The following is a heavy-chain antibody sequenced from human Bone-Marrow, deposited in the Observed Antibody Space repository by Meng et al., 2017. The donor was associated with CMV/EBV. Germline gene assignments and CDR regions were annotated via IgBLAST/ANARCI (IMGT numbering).Heavy chain of an antibody. D-gene: IGHD2-2*01. V-gene: IGHV3-48*03. CDR2: ISASGHTI. J-gene: IGHJ4*02. Sequence: GESLKISCGASTFTFRNYEMNWVRQSPGKGLEWVSYISASGHTIYYADSVKGRFTISRDNAKNSLYLQMNSLRAEDTAVYYCARDPRVKSYVVVPAASDYWGQGTMVTVSS. CDR3: ARDPRVKSYVVVPAASDY. CDR1: TFTFRNYE.